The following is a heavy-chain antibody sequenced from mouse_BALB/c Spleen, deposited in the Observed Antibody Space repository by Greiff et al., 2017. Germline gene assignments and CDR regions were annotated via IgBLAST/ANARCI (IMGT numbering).Heavy chain of an antibody. CDR1: GFAFSSYD. CDR2: ISSGGGST. Sequence: DVQLVESGGGLVKPGGSLKLSCAASGFAFSSYDMSWVRQTPEKRLEWVAYISSGGGSTYYPDTVKGRFTISRDNAKNTLYLQMSSLKSEDTAMYYCARHWGYAMDYWGQGTSVTVSS. D-gene: IGHD4-1*01. CDR3: ARHWGYAMDY. V-gene: IGHV5-12-1*01. J-gene: IGHJ4*01.